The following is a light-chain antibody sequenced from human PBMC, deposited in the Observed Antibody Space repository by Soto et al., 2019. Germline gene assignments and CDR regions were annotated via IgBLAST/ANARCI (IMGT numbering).Light chain of an antibody. Sequence: QSVLTQPPPASGTPGQRVTISCSGSSSNIGSNTVNWYQQLPGTAPKLLIYSNDQRPSGVPDRFSGSKYGSSASLAISGHQPDDEADYCCAAWDASLNAYVFGTGTKVTVL. V-gene: IGLV1-44*01. J-gene: IGLJ1*01. CDR2: SND. CDR1: SSNIGSNT. CDR3: AAWDASLNAYV.